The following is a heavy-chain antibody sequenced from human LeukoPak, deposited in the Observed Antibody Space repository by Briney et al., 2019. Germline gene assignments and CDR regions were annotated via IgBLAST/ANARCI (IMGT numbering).Heavy chain of an antibody. V-gene: IGHV4-59*01. D-gene: IGHD5-24*01. Sequence: SETLSLTCAVYGGSFSGYYWSWIRQPPGKGLEWIGYIYYSGSTNYNPSLKSRVTISVDTSKNQFSLKLSSVTAADTAVYYCARSRDGYRRPFDYWGQGTLVTVSS. CDR2: IYYSGST. J-gene: IGHJ4*02. CDR1: GGSFSGYY. CDR3: ARSRDGYRRPFDY.